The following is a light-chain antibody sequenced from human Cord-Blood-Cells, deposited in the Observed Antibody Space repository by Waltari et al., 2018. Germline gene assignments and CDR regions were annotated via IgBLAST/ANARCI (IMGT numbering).Light chain of an antibody. Sequence: QSALTQPASVSGSPGQSITISCPGTSSAVGGYNYVSWYQQHPGKAPQLMIYGVSNRPSGVSNRCSGSKSGNTASLTISGLQAEDEADYYCSSYTSSSTNWVFGGGTKLPVL. V-gene: IGLV2-14*03. J-gene: IGLJ3*02. CDR3: SSYTSSSTNWV. CDR1: SSAVGGYNY. CDR2: GVS.